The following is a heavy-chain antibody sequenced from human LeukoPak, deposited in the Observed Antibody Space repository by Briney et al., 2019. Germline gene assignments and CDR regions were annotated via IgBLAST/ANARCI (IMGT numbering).Heavy chain of an antibody. CDR3: ARDLWAQQEGDGFDI. Sequence: GGSLRLSCAASGFTFTKYWMSWVRQAPGKRLECVASINQDESVKRNVDSAKGRFTISRDNTQNSVYLEMNSLTAEDTALYYCARDLWAQQEGDGFDIWGQGTMVTVSS. J-gene: IGHJ3*02. CDR1: GFTFTKYW. V-gene: IGHV3-7*03. CDR2: INQDESVK. D-gene: IGHD6-13*01.